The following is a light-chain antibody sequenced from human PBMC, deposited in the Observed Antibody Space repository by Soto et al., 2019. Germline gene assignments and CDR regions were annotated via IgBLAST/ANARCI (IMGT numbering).Light chain of an antibody. CDR1: QSLLYNNTYNY. J-gene: IGKJ5*01. CDR2: FGS. V-gene: IGKV2-28*01. CDR3: MQALQSLT. Sequence: EIVMTQSPRTLPVTPGEPASIACMSSQSLLYNNTYNYLDWYVQKPGHXPXXLIYFGSNRAPGVPDRLSGSGSGTDFTLKINRVEAEDVGTYYCMQALQSLTFGQGTRLEIK.